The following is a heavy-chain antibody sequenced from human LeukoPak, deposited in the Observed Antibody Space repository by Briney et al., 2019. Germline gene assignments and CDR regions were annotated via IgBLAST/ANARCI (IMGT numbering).Heavy chain of an antibody. Sequence: GESLKISCKGSGYSFTSYWIGWVRQMPGKGLEWMGIIYPGDSDTRHSPSFQGQVTISADKSISTAYLQWSSLKASDTAMYYCARPCQPAGGDCPLGDYWGQGTLVTVSS. CDR2: IYPGDSDT. J-gene: IGHJ4*02. CDR1: GYSFTSYW. V-gene: IGHV5-51*01. CDR3: ARPCQPAGGDCPLGDY. D-gene: IGHD2-21*02.